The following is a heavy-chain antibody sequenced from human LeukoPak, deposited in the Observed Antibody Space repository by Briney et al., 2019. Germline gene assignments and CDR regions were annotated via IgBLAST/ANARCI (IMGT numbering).Heavy chain of an antibody. CDR2: ISASGGNT. CDR3: ARGPSGYHNT. J-gene: IGHJ4*02. D-gene: IGHD5-12*01. Sequence: PGGSLRLSCAASGFTFSSYSMNWVRQAPGKGLEWFSSISASGGNTYYADSVKGRFTISRDNSKNTLYLQMNSLRAEDTAVYYCARGPSGYHNTGGQGTLVTVSS. V-gene: IGHV3-21*01. CDR1: GFTFSSYS.